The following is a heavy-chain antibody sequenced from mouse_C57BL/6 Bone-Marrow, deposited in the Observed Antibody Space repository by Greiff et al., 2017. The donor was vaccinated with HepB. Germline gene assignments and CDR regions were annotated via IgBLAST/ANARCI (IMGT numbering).Heavy chain of an antibody. D-gene: IGHD1-1*01. J-gene: IGHJ2*01. V-gene: IGHV1-87*01. CDR3: ESTRSWDY. CDR1: GYTFTSYW. Sequence: VKLMESGAELARPGASVKLSCKASGYTFTSYWMQWVKQRPGQGLEWIGAIYPGDGDTRYTQKFKGKATLTADKSPSTAYMQLSSLASEDSASYYCESTRSWDYWGQGTTLTVSS. CDR2: IYPGDGDT.